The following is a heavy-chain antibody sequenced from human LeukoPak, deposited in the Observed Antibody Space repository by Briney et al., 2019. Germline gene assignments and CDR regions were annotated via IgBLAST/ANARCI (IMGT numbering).Heavy chain of an antibody. CDR2: IIPIFGTA. CDR1: GGTFSSYA. D-gene: IGHD4-17*01. CDR3: TVSYDYGDENWFDP. V-gene: IGHV1-69*01. Sequence: SVKVSCKASGGTFSSYAISWVRQAPGQGLEWMGGIIPIFGTANYAQKFQGRVTITADESTGTAYMELSSLRSEDTAVYYCTVSYDYGDENWFDPWGQGTLVTVSS. J-gene: IGHJ5*02.